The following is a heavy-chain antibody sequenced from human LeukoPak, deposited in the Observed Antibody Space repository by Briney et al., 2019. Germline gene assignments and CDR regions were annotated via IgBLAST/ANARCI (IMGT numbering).Heavy chain of an antibody. CDR1: EGTFSRYA. J-gene: IGHJ5*02. D-gene: IGHD3-16*01. V-gene: IGHV1-18*01. CDR3: ARDGDWFDP. Sequence: ASVKVSCKASEGTFSRYAISWVRQAPGHGLEGMGWISAYNGNTNYAQKLQGRVTMTTDTSTSTAYMELRSLRSDDTAVYYCARDGDWFDPWGQGTLVTVSS. CDR2: ISAYNGNT.